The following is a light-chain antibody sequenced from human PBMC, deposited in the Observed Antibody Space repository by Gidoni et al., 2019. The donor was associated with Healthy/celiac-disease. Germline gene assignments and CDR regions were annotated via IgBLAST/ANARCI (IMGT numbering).Light chain of an antibody. Sequence: DIQMTQSPSSLSASVGDRVTITCRASQSISSYLNWYQQKPGKAAKLLIYAASSLHSGVPSRCSGSGSGTDFTLTISSLQPEDFATYYCQQSYSTPPMYTFGQGTKLEIK. CDR2: AAS. J-gene: IGKJ2*01. CDR3: QQSYSTPPMYT. V-gene: IGKV1-39*01. CDR1: QSISSY.